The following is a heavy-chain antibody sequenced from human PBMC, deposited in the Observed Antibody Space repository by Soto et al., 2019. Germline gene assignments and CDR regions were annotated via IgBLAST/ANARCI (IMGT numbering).Heavy chain of an antibody. J-gene: IGHJ2*01. Sequence: ASVKVSCKASGFTFTSSAVQWVRQARGQRLEWIGWIVVGSGNTNYAQKFQERVTITRDMSTSTAYMELSSLRSEDTAVYYCAATPSHIVGATRRYWYFDLWGRGTLVTVSS. CDR1: GFTFTSSA. CDR2: IVVGSGNT. D-gene: IGHD1-26*01. CDR3: AATPSHIVGATRRYWYFDL. V-gene: IGHV1-58*01.